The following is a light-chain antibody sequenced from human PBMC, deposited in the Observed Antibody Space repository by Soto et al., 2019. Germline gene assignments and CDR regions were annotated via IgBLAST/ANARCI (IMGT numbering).Light chain of an antibody. Sequence: QSVLTQPPSASGTPGQRVTISCYGSSSNMGSNTVHWFQQFPGTAPRLLISTNDQRPSGVPDRFIGPNSGTSASLAISGLQFEDEAGYYCAVWDDRLNGHVFGTGTKVTV. J-gene: IGLJ1*01. CDR3: AVWDDRLNGHV. CDR2: TND. CDR1: SSNMGSNT. V-gene: IGLV1-44*01.